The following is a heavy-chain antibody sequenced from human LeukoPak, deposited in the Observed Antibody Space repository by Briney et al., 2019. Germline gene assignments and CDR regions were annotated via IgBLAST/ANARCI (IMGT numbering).Heavy chain of an antibody. CDR1: GGSFSGYY. D-gene: IGHD3-10*01. CDR3: ARTAGDWNYGSGSYSH. J-gene: IGHJ4*02. V-gene: IGHV4-34*01. CDR2: INHSGST. Sequence: PSETLSLTCAVYGGSFSGYYWSWIRQPPGKGREWIGEINHSGSTNYNPSLKSRVTISVDTSKNQFSLKLSSVTAADTAVYYCARTAGDWNYGSGSYSHWGQGTLVTVSS.